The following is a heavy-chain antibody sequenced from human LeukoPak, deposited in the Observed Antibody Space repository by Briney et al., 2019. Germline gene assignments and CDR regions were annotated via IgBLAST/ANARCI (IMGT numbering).Heavy chain of an antibody. CDR3: ARAVAWELR. J-gene: IGHJ4*02. Sequence: PSETLSLTCAVYGGSFSGYYWSWIRQPPGKGLEWIGEINHSGGTNYNPSLKSRVTISVDTSKNQFSLKLSSVTAADTAVYDCARAVAWELRWGQGTLVTVSS. V-gene: IGHV4-34*01. CDR2: INHSGGT. CDR1: GGSFSGYY. D-gene: IGHD1-26*01.